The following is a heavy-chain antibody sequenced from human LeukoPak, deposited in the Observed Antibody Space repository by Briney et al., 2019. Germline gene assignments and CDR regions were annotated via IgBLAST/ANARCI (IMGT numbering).Heavy chain of an antibody. Sequence: PGGSLRLSCAASGFTFDDYAMHWVRQAPGKGLGWVSLISGDGGSTYYADSVRGRFTISRDNSKNSLYLQMNSLRTEDTALYYCAKARYYCDSSGYFTYGMDVWGQGPRSPSP. CDR2: ISGDGGST. J-gene: IGHJ6*02. CDR3: AKARYYCDSSGYFTYGMDV. CDR1: GFTFDDYA. V-gene: IGHV3-43*02. D-gene: IGHD3-22*01.